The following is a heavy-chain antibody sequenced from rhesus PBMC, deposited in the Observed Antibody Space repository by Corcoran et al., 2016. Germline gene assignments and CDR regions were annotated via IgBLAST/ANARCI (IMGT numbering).Heavy chain of an antibody. J-gene: IGHJ4*01. D-gene: IGHD1-44*01. CDR1: GGSLRSDY. CDR2: ISRSDWST. V-gene: IGHV4-173*01. Sequence: QLQLQESGPGLVKPSETLSLTCAVSGGSLRSDYWSWIRPPPGKGLEWIGRISRSDWSTESNPSLKSRVTISIVTSKNQCSLKLSSVTAADTAVYYCARVGYSGTYTFDYWGQGVLVTVSS. CDR3: ARVGYSGTYTFDY.